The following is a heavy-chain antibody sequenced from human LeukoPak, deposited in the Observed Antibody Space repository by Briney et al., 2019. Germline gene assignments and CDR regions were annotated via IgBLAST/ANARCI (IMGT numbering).Heavy chain of an antibody. D-gene: IGHD6-19*01. Sequence: PGGSLRLSCAASGFTFTPYAMSWVRQAPGKGLEWVAGIGGVGDRTYYADSVKGRFTISRDNSKDTLFLQMNNLKAEDTAVYYCAKASRQAAVASPLDYWGQGTLVTVSS. J-gene: IGHJ4*02. CDR1: GFTFTPYA. CDR3: AKASRQAAVASPLDY. V-gene: IGHV3-23*01. CDR2: IGGVGDRT.